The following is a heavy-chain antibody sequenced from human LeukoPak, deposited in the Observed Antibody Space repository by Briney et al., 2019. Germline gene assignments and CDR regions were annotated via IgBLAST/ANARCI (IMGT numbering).Heavy chain of an antibody. D-gene: IGHD2-2*01. CDR2: IYTSGST. Sequence: SETLSLTCTVSGGSISSYYWSWIRQPAGKGLEWIGRIYTSGSTNYNPSLKSRVTMSVDTSKNQFSLELSSVTAADTAVYYCARGYCSSTSCYFYFDYWGQGTLVTVSS. CDR3: ARGYCSSTSCYFYFDY. J-gene: IGHJ4*02. CDR1: GGSISSYY. V-gene: IGHV4-4*07.